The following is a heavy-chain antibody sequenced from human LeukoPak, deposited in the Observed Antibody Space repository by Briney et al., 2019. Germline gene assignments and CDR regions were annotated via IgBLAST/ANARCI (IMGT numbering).Heavy chain of an antibody. Sequence: GGSLRLSCAASGFTFSGYSMNWVRQAPGKGLERVSYISESSGYIYFADSVKGRFTISRDNAKNSLYLQMNSLTAEDTAVYYCARERAVYDSSGYEFDYWGQGTLVTVSS. CDR2: ISESSGYI. V-gene: IGHV3-21*06. J-gene: IGHJ4*02. D-gene: IGHD3-22*01. CDR1: GFTFSGYS. CDR3: ARERAVYDSSGYEFDY.